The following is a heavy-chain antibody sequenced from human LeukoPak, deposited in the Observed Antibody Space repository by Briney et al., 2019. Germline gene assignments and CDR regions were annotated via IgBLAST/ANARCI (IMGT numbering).Heavy chain of an antibody. V-gene: IGHV4-39*01. CDR1: GGSISSSSYY. CDR2: IYSSGST. J-gene: IGHJ4*02. CDR3: ATNEWSGYYFEY. Sequence: SDTLSLTCTVSGGSISSSSYYWGWIRQPPGKGLEWIGSIYSSGSTYYNPSLKSRVTISVDTSKNQFSLKLSSVTAADTAVYYCATNEWSGYYFEYWGQGTPVPVSS. D-gene: IGHD3-3*01.